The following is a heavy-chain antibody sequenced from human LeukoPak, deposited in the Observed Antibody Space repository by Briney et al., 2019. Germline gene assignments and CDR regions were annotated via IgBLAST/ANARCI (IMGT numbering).Heavy chain of an antibody. D-gene: IGHD5-12*01. CDR1: GFTFSSYW. CDR3: ARSGTRGDASDI. Sequence: PGGSLRLSCAASGFTFSSYWMTWVRQTPGKGLEWVANIKQDGSEKYYVDSVKGRFTISRDNAKNSLYLQMNSLRAEDTAVYYWARSGTRGDASDIWGQGTMVTVSP. V-gene: IGHV3-7*03. CDR2: IKQDGSEK. J-gene: IGHJ3*02.